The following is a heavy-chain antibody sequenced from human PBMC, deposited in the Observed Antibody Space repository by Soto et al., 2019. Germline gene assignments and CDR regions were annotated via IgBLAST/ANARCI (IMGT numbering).Heavy chain of an antibody. V-gene: IGHV1-2*02. CDR1: GYTFTGYY. Sequence: QIQLVQSGAEVKKPGASVKVSCRASGYTFTGYYLHWVRQAPGQGLEWMGWVNPISGDTNYAQKFQDRVIMTRDRSITTVHMELSRLRSDDTAVYYCAREEGFRITMDRGRWFDPRGQGTLVTVSS. CDR2: VNPISGDT. CDR3: AREEGFRITMDRGRWFDP. J-gene: IGHJ5*02. D-gene: IGHD3-10*01.